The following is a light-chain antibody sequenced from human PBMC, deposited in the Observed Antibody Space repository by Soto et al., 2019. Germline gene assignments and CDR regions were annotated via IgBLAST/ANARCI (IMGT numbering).Light chain of an antibody. CDR1: QSVSSD. V-gene: IGKV3-15*01. Sequence: EIVMTQSPATLSFSPGERAILSCRASQSVSSDLAWYQQKPGQAPRLLIYGASTRATGFPARFGGSGSGTEFTLTISSLQSEDFAVYYCLQYNNWPLTFGGGTKVDIK. CDR2: GAS. J-gene: IGKJ4*01. CDR3: LQYNNWPLT.